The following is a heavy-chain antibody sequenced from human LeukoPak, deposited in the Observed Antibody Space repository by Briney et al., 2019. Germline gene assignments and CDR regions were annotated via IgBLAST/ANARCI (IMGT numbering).Heavy chain of an antibody. D-gene: IGHD2-15*01. CDR1: GFTFSSYW. J-gene: IGHJ4*02. CDR3: ARGLGSY. Sequence: GGSLRLSCAASGFTFSSYWMSWVRQAPGKGLEWVANIKQDGSEKYCVDSVKGRFTISRDNAKNSLYLQMNGLGVEDMAVYYCARGLGSYWGQGTLVTVSS. CDR2: IKQDGSEK. V-gene: IGHV3-7*01.